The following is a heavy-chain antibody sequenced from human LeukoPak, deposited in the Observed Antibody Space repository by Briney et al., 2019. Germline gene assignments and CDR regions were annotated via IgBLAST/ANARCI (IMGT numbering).Heavy chain of an antibody. CDR3: ARAQQPYTRYSSSWYRGLAFDY. CDR1: GGSISSGDYY. D-gene: IGHD6-13*01. CDR2: IYTSGST. Sequence: SETLSLTCTVSGGSISSGDYYWSWVRQPAGKGLEWIGRIYTSGSTNYNPSLKSRVTISVDTSKNQFSLKLSSVTAADTAVYYCARAQQPYTRYSSSWYRGLAFDYWGQGTLVTVSS. J-gene: IGHJ4*02. V-gene: IGHV4-61*02.